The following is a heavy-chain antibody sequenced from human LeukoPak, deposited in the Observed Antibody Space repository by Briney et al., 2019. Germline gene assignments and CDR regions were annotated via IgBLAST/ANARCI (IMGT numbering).Heavy chain of an antibody. CDR3: ARAIYYDSSGYFQGGFDY. Sequence: RALRLSCATSGFTFSSYAIHRVRQAPGQELELVAVISYDGSNKYYADSVKGRFTISRDNSKNTLYPQMNSLRAEDTAVYYCARAIYYDSSGYFQGGFDYWGQGTLVTVSS. CDR1: GFTFSSYA. CDR2: ISYDGSNK. V-gene: IGHV3-30*01. D-gene: IGHD3-22*01. J-gene: IGHJ4*02.